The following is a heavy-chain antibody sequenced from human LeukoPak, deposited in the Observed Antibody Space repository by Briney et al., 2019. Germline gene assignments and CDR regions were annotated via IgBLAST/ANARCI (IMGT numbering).Heavy chain of an antibody. J-gene: IGHJ5*02. D-gene: IGHD4-17*01. CDR2: ISAYNGNT. CDR1: GYTFTSYG. CDR3: ARPRKYGDYMGGFDP. Sequence: ASVKVSCKASGYTFTSYGISWVRQAPGQGLEWMGWISAYNGNTNYAQKLQGRVTMTTDTSTSTAYMELRSLRSDDTAVYYCARPRKYGDYMGGFDPWGQGTLVTVSS. V-gene: IGHV1-18*01.